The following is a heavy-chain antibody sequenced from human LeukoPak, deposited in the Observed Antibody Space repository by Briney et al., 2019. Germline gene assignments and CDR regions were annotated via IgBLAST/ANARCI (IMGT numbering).Heavy chain of an antibody. CDR2: IKEDG. V-gene: IGHV3-7*01. CDR1: GFTFSHYW. D-gene: IGHD2-21*01. Sequence: GRSLRLSCAASGFTFSHYWMNWVRQAPGKGLEWVANIKEDGYYVDSVKGRFTISRDNSRNTLYLQMDSLRSEDTAVYYCARDFFPVVDSTWYEIGYWGQGTLVTVSS. CDR3: ARDFFPVVDSTWYEIGY. J-gene: IGHJ4*02.